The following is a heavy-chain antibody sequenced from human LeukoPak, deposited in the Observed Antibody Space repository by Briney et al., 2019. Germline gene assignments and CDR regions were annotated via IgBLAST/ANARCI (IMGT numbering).Heavy chain of an antibody. Sequence: SETLSLTCTVSGYSISSGYYWGWIRQPPGKGLEWIGSIYHSGSTYYNPSLKSRVTISVDTSKNQFSLKLSSVTAADTAVYYCARDQPYMDVWGKGTTVTVSS. CDR3: ARDQPYMDV. CDR2: IYHSGST. CDR1: GYSISSGYY. J-gene: IGHJ6*03. V-gene: IGHV4-38-2*02.